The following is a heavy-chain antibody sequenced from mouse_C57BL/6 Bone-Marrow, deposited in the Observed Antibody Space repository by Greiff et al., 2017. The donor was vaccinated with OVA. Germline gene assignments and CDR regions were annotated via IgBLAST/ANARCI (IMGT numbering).Heavy chain of an antibody. CDR1: GYTFTSYW. V-gene: IGHV1-64*01. CDR2: IHPNSGST. Sequence: QVQLQQPAAELVKPGASVKLSCKASGYTFTSYWMHWVKQRPGQGLEWIGMIHPNSGSTNYNEKFKSKATLTVDKSSSTAYMQLSSLTSEGSAVYYCAISITTVVAKNYAMDYWGQGTSVTVSS. D-gene: IGHD1-1*01. J-gene: IGHJ4*01. CDR3: AISITTVVAKNYAMDY.